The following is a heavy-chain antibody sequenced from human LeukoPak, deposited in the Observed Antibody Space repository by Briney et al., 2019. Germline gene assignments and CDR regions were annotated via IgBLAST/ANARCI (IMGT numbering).Heavy chain of an antibody. D-gene: IGHD2-15*01. CDR1: GDSISSGYF. V-gene: IGHV4-59*08. Sequence: PSETLSLTCAVSGDSISSGYFWAWIRQPPGKGLEWIGYIYYSGSTNYNPSLKSRVTISVDTSKNQFSLKLSSVTAADTAVYYCARQQDSNYYYYYMDVWGKGTTVTVSS. CDR3: ARQQDSNYYYYYMDV. CDR2: IYYSGST. J-gene: IGHJ6*03.